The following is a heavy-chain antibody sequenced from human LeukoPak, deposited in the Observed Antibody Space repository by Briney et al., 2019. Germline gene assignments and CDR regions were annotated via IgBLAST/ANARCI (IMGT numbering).Heavy chain of an antibody. V-gene: IGHV3-66*01. Sequence: TGGSLRLSCAASGFTVSSNYMTWVRQAPGKGLEWVSVIYSGGSTYYADSVKGRFTISRDNSNNTVYLQMNSLRAEDTAVYYCVRVDDYGDYPYYFDSWGQGTLVTVSS. CDR2: IYSGGST. D-gene: IGHD4-17*01. CDR3: VRVDDYGDYPYYFDS. J-gene: IGHJ4*02. CDR1: GFTVSSNY.